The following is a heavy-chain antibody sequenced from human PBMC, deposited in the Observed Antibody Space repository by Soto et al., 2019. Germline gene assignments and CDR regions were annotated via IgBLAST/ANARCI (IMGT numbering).Heavy chain of an antibody. D-gene: IGHD3-10*01. CDR2: ISGYNGLT. CDR3: ARDEGIRGFDS. V-gene: IGHV1-18*04. Sequence: QVQLVQSGDEVKKSGASVKVSCKASGYTFSNYGISWVRQAPGQGLEWMGWISGYNGLTAYAQNVKGRVTMTIDTTTTTVFMELTGLRSNDKAVYYCARDEGIRGFDSCGQGTLVTVSS. J-gene: IGHJ4*02. CDR1: GYTFSNYG.